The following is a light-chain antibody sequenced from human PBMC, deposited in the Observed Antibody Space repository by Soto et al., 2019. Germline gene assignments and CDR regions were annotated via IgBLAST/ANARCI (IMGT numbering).Light chain of an antibody. J-gene: IGKJ4*01. CDR2: AVS. Sequence: EIVMTQSPATLSVSPGERATLSCRASQSVSSNLAWYQQKPGQAPRLLIFAVSSRATGIPDRFSGTGSGTDFTLTISRLEPEDFALYYCQQYGNSPLTFGGGTKVDNK. CDR3: QQYGNSPLT. V-gene: IGKV3-20*01. CDR1: QSVSSN.